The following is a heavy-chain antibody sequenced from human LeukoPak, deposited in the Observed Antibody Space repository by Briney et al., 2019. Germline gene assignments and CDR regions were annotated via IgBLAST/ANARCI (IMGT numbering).Heavy chain of an antibody. J-gene: IGHJ3*02. V-gene: IGHV4-59*12. CDR3: AREGLLWFGESRAFDI. CDR2: IYYSGST. CDR1: GGSISSYY. D-gene: IGHD3-10*01. Sequence: SETLSLTCTVSGGSISSYYWSWIRQPPGKGLEWVGYIYYSGSTNYNPSLKSRVTISVDTSKNQFSLKLSSVTAADTAVYYCAREGLLWFGESRAFDIWGQGTMVTVSS.